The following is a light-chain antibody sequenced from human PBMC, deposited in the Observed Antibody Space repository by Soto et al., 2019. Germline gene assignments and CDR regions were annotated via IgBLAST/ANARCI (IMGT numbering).Light chain of an antibody. CDR2: DAS. J-gene: IGKJ1*01. Sequence: IQMTQSPSTLYASVGDRVTITCRASQSMNDWLAWYQQKPGKAPKVLIYDASSLQSGVPSRFSGSGSGTEFTLTIDSLQPDDVATYYCLRYNAFSQTFGQGTKVEI. V-gene: IGKV1-5*01. CDR1: QSMNDW. CDR3: LRYNAFSQT.